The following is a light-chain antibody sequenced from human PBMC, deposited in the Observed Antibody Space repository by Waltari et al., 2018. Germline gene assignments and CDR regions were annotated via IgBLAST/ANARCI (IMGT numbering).Light chain of an antibody. CDR2: RNN. Sequence: QSVLTQPPSGSGTPGQRVTISCSGSSSNIGSNYVYWYQQLPGTAPGLLIYRNNQRPSGVPDRFSGSKSGTSASLAISGLRSDDEADYYCAAWDDTLSGVVFGGGTKLTVL. V-gene: IGLV1-47*01. CDR3: AAWDDTLSGVV. J-gene: IGLJ2*01. CDR1: SSNIGSNY.